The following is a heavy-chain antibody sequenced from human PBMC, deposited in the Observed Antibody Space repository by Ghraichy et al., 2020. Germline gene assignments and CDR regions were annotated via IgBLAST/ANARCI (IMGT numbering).Heavy chain of an antibody. CDR1: GGSFSGYY. D-gene: IGHD6-19*01. V-gene: IGHV4-34*01. J-gene: IGHJ4*02. CDR2: INHSGST. Sequence: SETLSLTCAVYGGSFSGYYWSWIRQPPGKGLEWIGEINHSGSTNYNPSLKSRVTISVDTSKNQFSLKLSSVTAADTAVYYCARATRTISSGWSNDYWGQGTLVTVSS. CDR3: ARATRTISSGWSNDY.